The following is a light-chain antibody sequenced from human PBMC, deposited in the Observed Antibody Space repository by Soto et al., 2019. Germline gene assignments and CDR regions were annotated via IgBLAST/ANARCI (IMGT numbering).Light chain of an antibody. V-gene: IGKV3-20*01. CDR1: QSVSSSY. CDR2: GAS. J-gene: IGKJ2*01. CDR3: QQYGSAPMYT. Sequence: EIVLTQSPGTLSLSPGERATLSCRASQSVSSSYLAWYQQKPGQAPRLLIYGASSRATGIPDRFSGSGSGTDFTLAISRLEPEDFAVYSCQQYGSAPMYTFGQATKLEIK.